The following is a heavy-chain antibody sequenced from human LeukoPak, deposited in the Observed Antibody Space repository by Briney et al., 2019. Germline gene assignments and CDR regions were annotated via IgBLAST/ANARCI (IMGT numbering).Heavy chain of an antibody. CDR1: GFTFSSYA. CDR2: ISGSGGST. J-gene: IGHJ4*02. V-gene: IGHV3-23*01. CDR3: AKVDRQYYDFWSPPKN. Sequence: GGSLRLSCAASGFTFSSYAMSWVRQAPGKGLEWVSAISGSGGSTYYADSVKGRFTISRDNSKNTLYLQMNSLRAEDTAVYYCAKVDRQYYDFWSPPKNWGQGTLVTVSS. D-gene: IGHD3-3*01.